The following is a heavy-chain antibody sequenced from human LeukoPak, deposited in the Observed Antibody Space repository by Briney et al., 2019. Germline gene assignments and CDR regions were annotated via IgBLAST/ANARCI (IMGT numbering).Heavy chain of an antibody. J-gene: IGHJ4*02. CDR1: GFTFSTCA. CDR3: VKDLSGTYSFDY. V-gene: IGHV3-64D*06. Sequence: PGGSLRLSCAASGFTFSTCAMHWVRQAPGKGLEFVSGINDNGGTTHYADSVKGRFTISRDNSKNTVYLQMSSLRAEDTAVYHCVKDLSGTYSFDYWGQATLASVSS. CDR2: INDNGGTT. D-gene: IGHD1-26*01.